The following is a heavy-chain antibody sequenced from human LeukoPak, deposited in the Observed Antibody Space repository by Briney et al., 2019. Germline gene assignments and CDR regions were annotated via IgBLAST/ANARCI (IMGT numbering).Heavy chain of an antibody. Sequence: SETLSLTCTVSGGSISSGDYYWSWIRQPPGKGLEWIGYIYYSGSTYYNPSLKSRVTISVDTSKNQFSLKLSSVTAADTAVYYCARNYQLLSPWFDPWGQGTLITVST. CDR2: IYYSGST. J-gene: IGHJ5*02. CDR1: GGSISSGDYY. D-gene: IGHD2-2*01. V-gene: IGHV4-30-4*08. CDR3: ARNYQLLSPWFDP.